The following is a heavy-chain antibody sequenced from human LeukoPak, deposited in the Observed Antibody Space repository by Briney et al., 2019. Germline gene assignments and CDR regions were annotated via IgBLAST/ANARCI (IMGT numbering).Heavy chain of an antibody. CDR3: SSSYGSGSYHDAFDI. CDR2: INSDGSST. V-gene: IGHV3-74*01. D-gene: IGHD3-10*01. CDR1: GFTFSSYW. J-gene: IGHJ3*02. Sequence: GGSLRLSRAAAGFTFSSYWMHWVRQAPGQGLVWVSRINSDGSSTSYADSVKGRFTISRDNAKNTLYLQMNSLRAEDTAVYYCSSSYGSGSYHDAFDIWGQGTMVTVSS.